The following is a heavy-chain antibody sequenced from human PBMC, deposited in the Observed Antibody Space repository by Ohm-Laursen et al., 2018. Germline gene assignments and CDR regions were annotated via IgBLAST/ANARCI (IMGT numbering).Heavy chain of an antibody. CDR3: ARVRYYDSSGYYSIDY. J-gene: IGHJ4*02. Sequence: TLSLTCTVSGVSISTGGFYWSWLRQYPGKGLDWIGYIFYSGNTYSKTYLKSRVIISVDTSKNQFSLRLSSVTAADTDVYYGARVRYYDSSGYYSIDYWGQGTLVTVSS. CDR1: GVSISTGGFY. V-gene: IGHV4-31*03. CDR2: IFYSGNT. D-gene: IGHD3-22*01.